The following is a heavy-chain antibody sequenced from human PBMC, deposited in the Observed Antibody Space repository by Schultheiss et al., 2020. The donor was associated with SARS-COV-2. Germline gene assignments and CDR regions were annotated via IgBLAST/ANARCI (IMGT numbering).Heavy chain of an antibody. Sequence: GALRLSCAASGFTFSSYGMHWVRQAPGKGLEWVAVISYDGSNKYYADSVKGRFTISRDNSKNTLYLQMNSLRAEDTAVYYCAKDLAAVADPVYYYYYGMDVWGQGTTVTVSS. CDR1: GFTFSSYG. J-gene: IGHJ6*02. D-gene: IGHD6-19*01. CDR2: ISYDGSNK. CDR3: AKDLAAVADPVYYYYYGMDV. V-gene: IGHV3-30*18.